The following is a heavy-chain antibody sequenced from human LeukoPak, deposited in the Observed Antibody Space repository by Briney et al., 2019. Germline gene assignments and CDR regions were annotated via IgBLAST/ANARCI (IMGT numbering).Heavy chain of an antibody. Sequence: GGSLRLSCAASGFNFTNYAMNWVRQAPGRGLEWVSLISSSGGSTYYAGSVKGRCTISRDNSKNTLYLQMNSLRAEDTAIYYCAKDGPTAIPSWFDPWGQGTLVTVSS. J-gene: IGHJ5*02. CDR3: AKDGPTAIPSWFDP. CDR1: GFNFTNYA. V-gene: IGHV3-23*01. D-gene: IGHD2-21*02. CDR2: ISSSGGST.